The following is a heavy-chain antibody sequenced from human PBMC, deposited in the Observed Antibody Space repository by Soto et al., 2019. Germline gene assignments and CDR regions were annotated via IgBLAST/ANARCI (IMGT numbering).Heavy chain of an antibody. CDR3: AKGDYYDFWSGYYYYFDY. Sequence: EVRLLESGGDLVQPGGSLRLSCAASGFTFSSYAMSWVRQAPGKGLEWVSLISGSGGSTYFADSVKGRFTISRDNSKNTLYLQMNSLRAEDTAVYYCAKGDYYDFWSGYYYYFDYWGQGTLVTVSS. J-gene: IGHJ4*02. CDR2: ISGSGGST. V-gene: IGHV3-23*01. CDR1: GFTFSSYA. D-gene: IGHD3-3*01.